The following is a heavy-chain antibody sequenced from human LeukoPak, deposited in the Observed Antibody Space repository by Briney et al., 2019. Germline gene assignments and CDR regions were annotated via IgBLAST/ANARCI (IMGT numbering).Heavy chain of an antibody. V-gene: IGHV1-8*01. CDR2: MNPNSGNT. J-gene: IGHJ6*01. CDR3: ARGPVEAVFGVSTED. CDR1: GYSFTGYD. Sequence: ASVKVSCKASGYSFTGYDINWVRQAPGQGLGWMGWMNPNSGNTGYAQKFQGRVSMTRDTSISTAYMELSSLRSEDTAVYYCARGPVEAVFGVSTEDWGQGTTVTVSS. D-gene: IGHD3-10*02.